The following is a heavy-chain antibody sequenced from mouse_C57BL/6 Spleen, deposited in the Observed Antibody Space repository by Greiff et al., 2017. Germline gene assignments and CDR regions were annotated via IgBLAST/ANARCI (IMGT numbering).Heavy chain of an antibody. CDR3: ARGNDYVAMDY. CDR2: IDPSDSYT. V-gene: IGHV1-69*01. CDR1: GYTFTSYW. J-gene: IGHJ4*01. Sequence: QVQLQQPGAELVMPGASVKLSCKASGYTFTSYWMHWVKQRPGQGLEWIGEIDPSDSYTNYNQKFKGKSTLTVDKSSSTAYMQLSILTAEDSAVYYCARGNDYVAMDYWGKGTSVTVSS.